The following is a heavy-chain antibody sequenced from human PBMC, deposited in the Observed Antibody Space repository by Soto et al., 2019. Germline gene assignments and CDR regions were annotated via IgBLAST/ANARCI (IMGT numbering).Heavy chain of an antibody. J-gene: IGHJ4*02. CDR1: GFTFSSYG. V-gene: IGHV3-30*18. Sequence: GGSLRLSCAASGFTFSSYGMPWVRQAPVKGLEWGAVISYDGSNKYYADSVKGRFTISRDNSKNTLYVQMNSLRAEDTAVYYCAKAHLWFGESHIDYWGQGTLVNVSS. CDR3: AKAHLWFGESHIDY. CDR2: ISYDGSNK. D-gene: IGHD3-10*01.